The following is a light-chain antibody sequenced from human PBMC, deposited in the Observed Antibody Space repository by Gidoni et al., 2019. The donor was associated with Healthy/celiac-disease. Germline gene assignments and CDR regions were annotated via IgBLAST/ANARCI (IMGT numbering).Light chain of an antibody. CDR3: AAWEDSLSGPV. V-gene: IGLV1-47*01. CDR2: RNN. Sequence: QSVLTQPPSVSGTPGQRVTISCSGSSSNIGSNYVYWYPQLPGTAPKLLSYRNNQPPSGVPDRFSGSNSGTSASLAISGLRSEDEADYYCAAWEDSLSGPVFGGRTKLTVL. J-gene: IGLJ3*02. CDR1: SSNIGSNY.